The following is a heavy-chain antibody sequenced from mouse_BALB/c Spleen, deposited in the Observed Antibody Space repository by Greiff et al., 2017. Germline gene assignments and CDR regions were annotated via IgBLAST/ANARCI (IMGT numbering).Heavy chain of an antibody. Sequence: EVQLQQSGPGLVKPSQSLSLTCSVTGYSITSGYYWNWIRQFPGNKLEWMGYISYDGSNNYNPSLKNRISITRDTSKNQFFLKLNSVTTEDTATYYCALGYSALAMDYWGQGTSVTVSS. CDR3: ALGYSALAMDY. J-gene: IGHJ4*01. CDR2: ISYDGSN. V-gene: IGHV3-6*02. D-gene: IGHD2-3*01. CDR1: GYSITSGYY.